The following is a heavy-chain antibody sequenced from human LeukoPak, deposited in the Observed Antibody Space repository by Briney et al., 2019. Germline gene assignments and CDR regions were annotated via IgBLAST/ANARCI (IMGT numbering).Heavy chain of an antibody. CDR3: ARDSADYGDYDY. V-gene: IGHV1-46*01. Sequence: ASVKVSCKASGYTXTSYFMHWVRQAPGQGLDWMGVINPSGGSTSYAQKFQGRVTMTRDTSTSTVCMELSSLRSEDTAVYYCARDSADYGDYDYWGQGTLVTVSS. J-gene: IGHJ4*02. CDR1: GYTXTSYF. CDR2: INPSGGST. D-gene: IGHD4-17*01.